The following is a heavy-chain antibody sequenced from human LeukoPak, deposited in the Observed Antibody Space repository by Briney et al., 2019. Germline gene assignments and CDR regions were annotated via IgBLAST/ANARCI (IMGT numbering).Heavy chain of an antibody. J-gene: IGHJ5*02. D-gene: IGHD6-13*01. CDR3: ARVAAAPYKYWFDP. Sequence: ASVKVSCKASGYTFTSYGISWVRQAPGQGLEWMGWISAYNGNTNYAQKFQGRVTITADESTSTAYMELSSLRSEDTAVYYCARVAAAPYKYWFDPWGQGTLVTVSS. CDR1: GYTFTSYG. V-gene: IGHV1-18*01. CDR2: ISAYNGNT.